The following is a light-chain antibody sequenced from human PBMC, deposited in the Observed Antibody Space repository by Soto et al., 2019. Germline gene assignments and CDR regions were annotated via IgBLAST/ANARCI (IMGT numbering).Light chain of an antibody. CDR3: SSYTSRSTVV. CDR2: DVS. CDR1: SSDVGGYNY. V-gene: IGLV2-14*01. Sequence: QSALTQPASMSGSPGQSITISCTGTSSDVGGYNYVSWYQRHPGKAPKLMIYDVSNRPSGVSNRFSGSKSGNTASLTISGLQAEDEADYYCSSYTSRSTVVFGGGTQLTVL. J-gene: IGLJ2*01.